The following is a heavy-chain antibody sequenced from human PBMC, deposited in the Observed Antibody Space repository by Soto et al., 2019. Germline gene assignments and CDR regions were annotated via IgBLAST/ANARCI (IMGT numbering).Heavy chain of an antibody. D-gene: IGHD2-15*01. Sequence: VQLVETGGGLIQPGGSLRLSCAVSGFIVSDNYMTWVRQAPGKGLEWVAVIYSGGSTFYADDVKGRITISRDTSTNTLYLQRSSRRAGDAAIYYCAAGGGGTFRTYDHWGQGTLVTVSS. CDR3: AAGGGGTFRTYDH. CDR1: GFIVSDNY. CDR2: IYSGGST. J-gene: IGHJ4*02. V-gene: IGHV3-53*02.